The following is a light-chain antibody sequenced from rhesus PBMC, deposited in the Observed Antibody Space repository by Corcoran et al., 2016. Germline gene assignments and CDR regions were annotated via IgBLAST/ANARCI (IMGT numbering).Light chain of an antibody. J-gene: IGKJ3*01. CDR3: QQYSSSPFT. V-gene: IGKV1-22*01. CDR1: QSISSW. Sequence: GDTVTITCRASQSISSWLAWYQQKPGKAPKLLIYKASSLQSGVPLRFSGSGSGTDFTLTISSLQSEDFATYYCQQYSSSPFTFGPGTKLDIK. CDR2: KAS.